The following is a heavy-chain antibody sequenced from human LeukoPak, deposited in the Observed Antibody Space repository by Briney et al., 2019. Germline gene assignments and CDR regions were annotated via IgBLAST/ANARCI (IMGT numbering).Heavy chain of an antibody. V-gene: IGHV1-2*02. CDR3: ARVRTSGRGYSSYWEGFDY. D-gene: IGHD5-12*01. J-gene: IGHJ4*02. Sequence: ASVKVSCKASGYTFTGYYMHWVRQAPGQGLEWMGWINPNSGGTNYAQKFQGRVTMTRDTSISTAYMELSRLRSDDTAVYYCARVRTSGRGYSSYWEGFDYWGQGTLVTVSS. CDR1: GYTFTGYY. CDR2: INPNSGGT.